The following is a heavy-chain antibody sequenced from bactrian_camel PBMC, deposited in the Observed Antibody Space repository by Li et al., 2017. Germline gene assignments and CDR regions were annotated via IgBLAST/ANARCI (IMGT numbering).Heavy chain of an antibody. CDR2: IAPATGTT. Sequence: HVQLVESGGGSVNAGGSLTLSCAASGSGYISGTACMGWFRQVTGKEREGVAAIAPATGTTFYSDSVKGRFTISHVNANNTLHLQMNALKPEDTAVYYCAADLGWCGSRPLQREFRNWGLGTQVTVS. CDR3: AADLGWCGSRPLQREFRN. CDR1: GSGYISGTAC. J-gene: IGHJ4*01. V-gene: IGHV3S54*01. D-gene: IGHD2*01.